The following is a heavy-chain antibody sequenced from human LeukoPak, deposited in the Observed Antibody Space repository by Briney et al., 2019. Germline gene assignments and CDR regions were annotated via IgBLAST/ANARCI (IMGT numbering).Heavy chain of an antibody. D-gene: IGHD3-22*01. V-gene: IGHV3-9*01. Sequence: GGSLRLSCAASGFTFDDYAMHWVRQAPGKGLEWVSGISWNSGSIGYADSVKDRFTISRDNAKNSLYLQMNSLRAEDTALYYCAKDIGYYDSSGLNYWGQGTLVTVSS. CDR2: ISWNSGSI. J-gene: IGHJ4*02. CDR3: AKDIGYYDSSGLNY. CDR1: GFTFDDYA.